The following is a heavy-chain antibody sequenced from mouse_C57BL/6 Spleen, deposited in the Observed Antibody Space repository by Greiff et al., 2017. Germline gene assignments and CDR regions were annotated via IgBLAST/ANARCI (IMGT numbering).Heavy chain of an antibody. Sequence: EVKLMESGGGLVKSGGSLKLSCAASGFTFSSYAMSWVRQTPEKRLEWVATISDGGSYTYYPDNVKGRFTISRDHAKNNLYLQMSHLKSEDTAIYYCARYRVAYDGYSFDYWGQCTTLTVAS. D-gene: IGHD2-3*01. CDR3: ARYRVAYDGYSFDY. J-gene: IGHJ2*01. V-gene: IGHV5-4*03. CDR2: ISDGGSYT. CDR1: GFTFSSYA.